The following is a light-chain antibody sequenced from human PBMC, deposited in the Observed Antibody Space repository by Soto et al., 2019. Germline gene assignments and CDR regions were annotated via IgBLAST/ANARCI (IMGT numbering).Light chain of an antibody. Sequence: KATQTPSTRFASVGDRVPFMCRASQSISSGLAWYQQKPGNAPMIHLEYASNIEGGVTFRFSGSGSETDFTLTIRRLEPLDFSVYYCHKYDSWTFGQGTKVDI. V-gene: IGKV1-5*02. CDR1: QSISSG. CDR2: YAS. CDR3: HKYDSWT. J-gene: IGKJ1*01.